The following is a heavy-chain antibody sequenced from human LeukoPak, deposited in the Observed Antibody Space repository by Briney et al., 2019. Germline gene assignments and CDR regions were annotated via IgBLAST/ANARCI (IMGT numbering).Heavy chain of an antibody. Sequence: GGSLRLSCAASGFTFSSYAMSWVRQAPGKGLEWVSAISGSGGSTYYADSVKGRFTISRDNSKNTLYLQMNSLRAEDTAIYYCAKGRDGYNNPDAFDIWGQGTMVTVSS. CDR3: AKGRDGYNNPDAFDI. J-gene: IGHJ3*02. V-gene: IGHV3-23*01. D-gene: IGHD5-24*01. CDR2: ISGSGGST. CDR1: GFTFSSYA.